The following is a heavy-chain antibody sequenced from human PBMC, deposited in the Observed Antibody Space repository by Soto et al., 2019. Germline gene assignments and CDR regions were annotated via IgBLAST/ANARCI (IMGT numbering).Heavy chain of an antibody. Sequence: PSETLSLTCTVSGGSISSSSYYWGWIRQPPGKGLEWIGSTYYSGSTYYNPSLKSRVTISVDTSKNQFSLKLSSVTAADTAVYYCARRVDSTFVSRGEGIPVSVS. V-gene: IGHV4-39*01. D-gene: IGHD4-4*01. CDR2: TYYSGST. J-gene: IGHJ4*02. CDR3: ARRVDSTFVS. CDR1: GGSISSSSYY.